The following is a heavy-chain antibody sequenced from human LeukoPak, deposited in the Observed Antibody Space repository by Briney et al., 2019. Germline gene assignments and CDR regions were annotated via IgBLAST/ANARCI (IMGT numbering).Heavy chain of an antibody. CDR3: ARETYSSSWYGGYNWFDP. CDR2: IYYSGST. CDR1: GGSISSYY. J-gene: IGHJ5*02. D-gene: IGHD6-13*01. V-gene: IGHV4-59*01. Sequence: PSETLSLTCTVSGGSISSYYWSWIRQPPGKGLEWIGYIYYSGSTNYNPSLKSRVTISVDTSKNRFSLKLSSVTAADTAVYYCARETYSSSWYGGYNWFDPWGQGTLVTVSS.